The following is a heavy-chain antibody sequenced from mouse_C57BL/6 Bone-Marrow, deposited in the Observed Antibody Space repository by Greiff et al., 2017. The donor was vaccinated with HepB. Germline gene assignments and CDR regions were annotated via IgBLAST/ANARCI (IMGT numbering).Heavy chain of an antibody. D-gene: IGHD1-1*01. CDR3: AREVDYYDSWFAY. CDR2: ISDGGSYT. J-gene: IGHJ3*01. CDR1: GFTFSSYA. V-gene: IGHV5-4*01. Sequence: EVMLVESGGGLVKPGGSLKLSCAASGFTFSSYAMSWVRQTPEKRLEWVATISDGGSYTNYPDNLKGRFTISRDNAKNKLYLQMSHLKSEDTAMYYCAREVDYYDSWFAYWGQGTLVTVSA.